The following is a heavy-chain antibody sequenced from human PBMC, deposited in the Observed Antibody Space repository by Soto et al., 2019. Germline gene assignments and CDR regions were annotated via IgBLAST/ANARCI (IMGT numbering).Heavy chain of an antibody. Sequence: GGSLRLSCAASGFTFRSYAMHWVRQAPGKGLEWVAVISYDGSNKYYADSVKGRFTISRDNSKNTLYLQMNSLRAEDTAVYYCARGRGAFGAARRGYGMDVWGQGTTVT. D-gene: IGHD6-6*01. CDR3: ARGRGAFGAARRGYGMDV. V-gene: IGHV3-30-3*01. CDR1: GFTFRSYA. J-gene: IGHJ6*02. CDR2: ISYDGSNK.